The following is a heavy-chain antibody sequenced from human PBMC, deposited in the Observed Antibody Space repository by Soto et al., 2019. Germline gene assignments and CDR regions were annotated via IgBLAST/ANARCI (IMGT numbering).Heavy chain of an antibody. V-gene: IGHV3-11*03. CDR3: ARWLPSTVTTAYGAFDI. CDR2: ISSSSSYT. CDR1: GFTFSDYY. Sequence: PGGSLRLSCAASGFTFSDYYMSWIRQAPGKGLEWVSYISSSSSYTNYADSVKGRFTISRDNAKNSLYLQMNSLRAEDTAVYYSARWLPSTVTTAYGAFDIWGKGTMVTVSS. D-gene: IGHD4-17*01. J-gene: IGHJ3*02.